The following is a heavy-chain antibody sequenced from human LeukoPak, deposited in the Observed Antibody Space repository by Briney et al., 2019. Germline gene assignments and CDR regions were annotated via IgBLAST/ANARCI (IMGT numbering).Heavy chain of an antibody. D-gene: IGHD2-15*01. CDR2: IYYSGST. Sequence: SQTLSLTCTVSGGSISSGGYYWSWIRQHPGKGLEWIGYIYYSGSTYYNPSLKSRVTISVDTSKNQFSLKLSSVTAADTAVYYCARDPGYCSGGSCYSRWYFDLWGRGTLVTVSS. CDR3: ARDPGYCSGGSCYSRWYFDL. J-gene: IGHJ2*01. V-gene: IGHV4-31*03. CDR1: GGSISSGGYY.